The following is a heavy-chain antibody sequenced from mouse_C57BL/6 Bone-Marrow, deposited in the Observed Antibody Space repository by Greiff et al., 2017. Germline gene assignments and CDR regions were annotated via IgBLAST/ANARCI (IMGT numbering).Heavy chain of an antibody. J-gene: IGHJ2*01. CDR3: ARSTTVVATYYFDY. CDR1: GYSITSGYY. D-gene: IGHD1-1*01. Sequence: DVKLQESGPGLVKPSQSLSLTCSVTGYSITSGYYWNWIRQFPGNKLEWMGYISYDGSNNYNPSLKNRISITRDTSKNQFFLKLNSVTTEDTATYDCARSTTVVATYYFDYWGQGTTLTVSS. V-gene: IGHV3-6*01. CDR2: ISYDGSN.